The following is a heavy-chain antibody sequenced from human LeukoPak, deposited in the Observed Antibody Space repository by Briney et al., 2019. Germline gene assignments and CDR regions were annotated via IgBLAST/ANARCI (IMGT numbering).Heavy chain of an antibody. CDR1: GGSISSYY. Sequence: SETLSLTCTVSGGSISSYYWSWIRQPPGKGLEWIGYIYYSGSTNYNPSLKSRVTISVDTSKNQFSLKLSSVTAADTAVYYCARGSEQQWLPTGYYFDYWDQGTLVTVSS. J-gene: IGHJ4*02. CDR2: IYYSGST. V-gene: IGHV4-59*01. D-gene: IGHD6-19*01. CDR3: ARGSEQQWLPTGYYFDY.